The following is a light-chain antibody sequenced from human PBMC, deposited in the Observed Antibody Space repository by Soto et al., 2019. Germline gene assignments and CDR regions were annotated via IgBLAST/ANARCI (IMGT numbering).Light chain of an antibody. J-gene: IGLJ2*01. Sequence: QSVLTQPASVSGSPGQSVTISCTATTSDVGGYNYLSWYQHHPAKAPKLILYDGSSRPSGVSNRFSGSKSGNTASLIISGLQPEDEADYHCSSYTRTTVVFGGGTKVTVL. CDR3: SSYTRTTVV. CDR2: DGS. CDR1: TSDVGGYNY. V-gene: IGLV2-14*03.